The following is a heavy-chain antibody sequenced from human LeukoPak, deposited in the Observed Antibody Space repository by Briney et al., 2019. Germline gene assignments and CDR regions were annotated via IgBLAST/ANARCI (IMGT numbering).Heavy chain of an antibody. D-gene: IGHD2-8*01. CDR1: GYTFTSYY. Sequence: ASVKVSCKASGYTFTSYYMHWVRQAPGQGLEWMRIINPSGSSTSYAQKFQGRVTMTRDMSTSTVYMELSSLRSEDTAVYYCARGYRTKGVCYTDYYYYMDVWGKGTTVTVSS. CDR2: INPSGSST. CDR3: ARGYRTKGVCYTDYYYYMDV. V-gene: IGHV1-46*01. J-gene: IGHJ6*03.